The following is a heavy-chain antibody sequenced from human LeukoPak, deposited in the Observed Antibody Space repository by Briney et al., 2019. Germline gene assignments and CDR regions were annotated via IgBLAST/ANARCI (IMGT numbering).Heavy chain of an antibody. Sequence: KPSETLSLTCTVSGGSISSYYWSWIRQPAGKGLEWIGRIYTSGSTNYNPSLKSRVTMSVDTSKNQFSLKLSSVTAADTAVYYCARVGYNWNDPVGAFDIWGQGTMVTVSS. CDR3: ARVGYNWNDPVGAFDI. CDR1: GGSISSYY. D-gene: IGHD1-20*01. CDR2: IYTSGST. J-gene: IGHJ3*02. V-gene: IGHV4-4*07.